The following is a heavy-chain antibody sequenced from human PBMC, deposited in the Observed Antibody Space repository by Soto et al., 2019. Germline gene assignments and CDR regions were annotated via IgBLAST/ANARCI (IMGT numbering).Heavy chain of an antibody. D-gene: IGHD2-8*01. Sequence: GGSLRLSCAASGFTFSSYAVSWVRQAPGKGLEWVSTISGSGTNTYYADSVKGRFTISRDNSKNTLYLQMNSLRAEDTAVYYCAKGYCTNGVCQTDYWGQGTLVTVSS. J-gene: IGHJ4*02. V-gene: IGHV3-23*01. CDR2: ISGSGTNT. CDR1: GFTFSSYA. CDR3: AKGYCTNGVCQTDY.